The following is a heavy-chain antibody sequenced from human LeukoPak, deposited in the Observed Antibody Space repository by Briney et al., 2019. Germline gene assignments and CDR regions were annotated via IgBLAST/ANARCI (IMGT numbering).Heavy chain of an antibody. CDR2: ISGSGGST. D-gene: IGHD5-18*01. CDR3: AKDRAWIQLWSFDY. Sequence: GGSLRLSCAASGFTFSSYAMSRVRQAPGKGLEWVSAISGSGGSTYYADSVKGRFTISRDNSKNTLYLQMNSLRAEDTAVYYCAKDRAWIQLWSFDYWGQGTLVTVSS. J-gene: IGHJ4*02. CDR1: GFTFSSYA. V-gene: IGHV3-23*01.